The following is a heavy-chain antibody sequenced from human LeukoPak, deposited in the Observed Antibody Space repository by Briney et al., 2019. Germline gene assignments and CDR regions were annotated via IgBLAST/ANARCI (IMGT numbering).Heavy chain of an antibody. J-gene: IGHJ4*02. Sequence: ASVKVSCKASGYTFTGYYMHWVRQAPGQGLEWMGWINPNSGGTNYAQKFQGRVTMTRDTSISTAYMELSRLRSDDTAVYYCARGQLGRSTVFDYWGQGTLVTVSS. D-gene: IGHD6-6*01. CDR1: GYTFTGYY. V-gene: IGHV1-2*02. CDR2: INPNSGGT. CDR3: ARGQLGRSTVFDY.